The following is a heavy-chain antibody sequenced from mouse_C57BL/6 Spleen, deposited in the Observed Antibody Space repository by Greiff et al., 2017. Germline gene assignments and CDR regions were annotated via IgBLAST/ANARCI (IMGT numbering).Heavy chain of an antibody. J-gene: IGHJ2*01. CDR3: ARYWDYFDY. D-gene: IGHD4-1*01. CDR2: IYPRSGNT. CDR1: GYTFTSYG. Sequence: QVQLKQSGAELARPGASVKLSCKASGYTFTSYGISWVKQRTGQGLEWIGEIYPRSGNTYYNEKFKGKATLTADKSSSTAYMELRSLTSEDSAVYFCARYWDYFDYWGQGTTLTVSS. V-gene: IGHV1-81*01.